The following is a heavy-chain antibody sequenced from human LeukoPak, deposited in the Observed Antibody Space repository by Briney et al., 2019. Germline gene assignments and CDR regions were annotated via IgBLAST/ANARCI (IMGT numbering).Heavy chain of an antibody. Sequence: QPGGSLRLSCAASGFTFSSYAMSWVRQAPGKGLEWVSAISGSGGSTYYADSVKGRFTISRDNSKNTLYLQMNSLRAEDTAVYYCAREAYYDFWSGYSNFDYWGQGTLVTVSP. J-gene: IGHJ4*02. CDR3: AREAYYDFWSGYSNFDY. CDR2: ISGSGGST. CDR1: GFTFSSYA. D-gene: IGHD3-3*01. V-gene: IGHV3-23*01.